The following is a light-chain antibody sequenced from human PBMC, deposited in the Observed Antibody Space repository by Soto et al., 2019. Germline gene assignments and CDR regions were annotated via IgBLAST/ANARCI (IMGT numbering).Light chain of an antibody. J-gene: IGLJ1*01. CDR2: EVN. CDR1: SSNVGSYKL. Sequence: QSALTQPASVSGSPGQSITISCTGTSSNVGSYKLVSWYQQHPGKAPKLMIFEVNKRPSGVSNRFSGSKSGNTASLTTSGLKVEDEADYYCCSSGGSPTYVFGTGTKVT. CDR3: CSSGGSPTYV. V-gene: IGLV2-23*02.